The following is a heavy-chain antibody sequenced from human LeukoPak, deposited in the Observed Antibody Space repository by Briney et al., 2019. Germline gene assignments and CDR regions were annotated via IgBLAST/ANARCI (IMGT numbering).Heavy chain of an antibody. CDR1: GFTFSSYW. CDR3: AREPVIKGPDY. V-gene: IGHV3-7*01. D-gene: IGHD3-10*01. CDR2: IKEDGSEK. J-gene: IGHJ4*02. Sequence: GGSLRLSCAASGFTFSSYWMSWVRQAPGKGLEWVANIKEDGSEKDYVDSVKGRFTISRDNAKNSLYLQMNSLRAEDTAVYYCAREPVIKGPDYWGLGTLVTVSS.